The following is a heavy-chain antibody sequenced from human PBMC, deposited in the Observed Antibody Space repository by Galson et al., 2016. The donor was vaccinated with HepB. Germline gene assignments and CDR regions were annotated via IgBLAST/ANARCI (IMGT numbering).Heavy chain of an antibody. J-gene: IGHJ3*02. Sequence: SETLSLTCTVSGGSISSSSYYWGWIRQPPGKGLEWIGYVYYSGSYNPSLKSRVTMSVDTSKNQFSLKLSSVTAADTAVYYCARGRDGGYYYVSCNLRGYVEAFDIWGQGTMVTVSS. D-gene: IGHD3-16*01. CDR2: VYYSGS. CDR3: ARGRDGGYYYVSCNLRGYVEAFDI. V-gene: IGHV4-61*05. CDR1: GGSISSSSYY.